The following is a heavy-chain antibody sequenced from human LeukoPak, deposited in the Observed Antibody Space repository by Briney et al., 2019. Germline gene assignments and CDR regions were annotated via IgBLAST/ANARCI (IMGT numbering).Heavy chain of an antibody. CDR2: INPSGGST. CDR1: GYTFTSYY. D-gene: IGHD3-22*01. CDR3: ARSVVTPRAYYYYMDV. Sequence: ASVKVSCKASGYTFTSYYMHWVRQAPGQGLEWMGIINPSGGSTSYAQKFQGRVTITADESTSTAYMELSSLRSEDTAVYYCARSVVTPRAYYYYMDVWGKGTTVTISS. V-gene: IGHV1-46*01. J-gene: IGHJ6*03.